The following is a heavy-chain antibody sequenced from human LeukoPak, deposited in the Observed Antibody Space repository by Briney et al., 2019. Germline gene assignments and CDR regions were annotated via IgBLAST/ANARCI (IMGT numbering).Heavy chain of an antibody. CDR3: ARDLWHPAHDAFDV. CDR2: IGSSSTTI. V-gene: IGHV3-48*01. J-gene: IGHJ3*01. Sequence: PGGSLRLSCEASGFTFSSYSMNWVRQAPGEGLEWLSYIGSSSTTIYYADSVKGRFTISRDNAKNSLYLQMSSLRADDTAVYYCARDLWHPAHDAFDVWGQGTMVTVSS. CDR1: GFTFSSYS.